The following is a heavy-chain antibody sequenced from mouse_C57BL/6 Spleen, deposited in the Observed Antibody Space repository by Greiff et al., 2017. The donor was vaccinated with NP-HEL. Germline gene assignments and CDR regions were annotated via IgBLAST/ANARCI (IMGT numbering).Heavy chain of an antibody. D-gene: IGHD2-5*01. CDR3: ARTSIVTFDY. J-gene: IGHJ2*01. CDR1: GFTFSDYY. V-gene: IGHV5-16*01. Sequence: EVMLVESEGGLVQPGSSMKLSCTASGFTFSDYYMAWVRQVPEKGLEWVANINYDGSSTYYLDSLKSRFIISRDNAKNILYLQMSSLKSEDPATYYCARTSIVTFDYWGQGTTLTVSS. CDR2: INYDGSST.